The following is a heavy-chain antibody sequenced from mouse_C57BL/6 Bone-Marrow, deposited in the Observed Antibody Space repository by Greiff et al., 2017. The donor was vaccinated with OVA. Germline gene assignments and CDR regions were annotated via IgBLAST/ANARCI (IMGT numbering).Heavy chain of an antibody. CDR3: ARLGRNYYAMDY. J-gene: IGHJ4*01. CDR2: INSDGGST. Sequence: DVMLVESGGGLVQPGESLKLSCESNEYEFPSHDMSWVRKTPEKRLELVAAINSDGGSTYYPDTMERRFIISRDNTKKTLYLQMSSLRSEDTALYYCARLGRNYYAMDYWGQGTSVTVSS. CDR1: EYEFPSHD. D-gene: IGHD4-1*01. V-gene: IGHV5-2*01.